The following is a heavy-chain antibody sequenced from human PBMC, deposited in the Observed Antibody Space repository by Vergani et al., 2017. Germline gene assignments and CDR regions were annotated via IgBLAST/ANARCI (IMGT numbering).Heavy chain of an antibody. V-gene: IGHV3-30*04. CDR3: ASDNQYCSSTSCPPGYFDY. CDR1: GFTFSSYA. Sequence: QVQLVESGGGVVQPGRSLRLSCAASGFTFSSYAMHWVRQAPGKGLEWVAVISNDGSNKYYADSVKGRFNISRDNSKNTLYLQMNSLRAEDTAVYYCASDNQYCSSTSCPPGYFDYWGQGTLVTVSS. D-gene: IGHD2-2*01. CDR2: ISNDGSNK. J-gene: IGHJ4*02.